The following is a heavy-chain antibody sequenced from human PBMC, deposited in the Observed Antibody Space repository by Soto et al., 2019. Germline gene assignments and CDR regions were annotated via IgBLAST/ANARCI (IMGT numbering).Heavy chain of an antibody. J-gene: IGHJ3*02. CDR3: AAERPYCISTSCSNAFDI. V-gene: IGHV3-23*01. D-gene: IGHD2-2*01. Sequence: GGSLRLSCAASGFTFPSYAMSWVRQAPGKGLEWVSGISGSGGSTYYADSVKGRFTISRDNSKNTLYLQMNSLRAEDTAVYYCAAERPYCISTSCSNAFDIWGQGTMVTVSS. CDR1: GFTFPSYA. CDR2: ISGSGGST.